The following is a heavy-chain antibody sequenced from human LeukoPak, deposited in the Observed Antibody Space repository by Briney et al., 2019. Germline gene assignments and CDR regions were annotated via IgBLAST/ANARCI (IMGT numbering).Heavy chain of an antibody. CDR1: GGSISSYY. CDR2: IYYSGSA. Sequence: SETLSLTCTVSGGSISSYYWSWIQQPPGKGLEWIGYIYYSGSANYNTSLKSRVTISVDTSKNQFSLTLRSVTAADTAVYYCARVYRRSWPFYFDYWGQGILVTVSS. D-gene: IGHD6-13*01. J-gene: IGHJ4*02. CDR3: ARVYRRSWPFYFDY. V-gene: IGHV4-59*01.